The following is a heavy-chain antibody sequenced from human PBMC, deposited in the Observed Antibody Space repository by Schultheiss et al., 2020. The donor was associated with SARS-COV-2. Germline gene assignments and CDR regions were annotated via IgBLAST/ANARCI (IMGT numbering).Heavy chain of an antibody. D-gene: IGHD3-10*01. CDR3: ARRGFYYGSGTHGNAFDV. J-gene: IGHJ3*01. CDR2: IWYDGSNI. V-gene: IGHV3-33*01. CDR1: GFTFSNYG. Sequence: GGSLRLSCATSGFTFSNYGMHWVRQAPGKGLEWVAVIWYDGSNIYYADSVKGRFTISRDNSKNTLYLQMNSLRVEDAAVYYCARRGFYYGSGTHGNAFDVWGQGTMVTVSS.